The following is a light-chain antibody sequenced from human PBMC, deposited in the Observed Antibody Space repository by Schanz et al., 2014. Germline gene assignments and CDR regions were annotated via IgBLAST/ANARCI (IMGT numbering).Light chain of an antibody. CDR3: QQYATSPWT. CDR2: GAS. Sequence: EIVLTQSPATLSLSPGERATLSCRASQSVSSYLAWYQQKPGQAPRLLIYGASSRATGIPDRFSGSGSGTDFTLTISRLEPEDFAVYSCQQYATSPWTFGLGTKVEIK. CDR1: QSVSSY. J-gene: IGKJ1*01. V-gene: IGKV3-20*01.